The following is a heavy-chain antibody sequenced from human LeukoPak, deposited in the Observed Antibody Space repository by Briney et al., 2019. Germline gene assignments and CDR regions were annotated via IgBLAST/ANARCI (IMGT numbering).Heavy chain of an antibody. CDR1: GGSISSNSHY. V-gene: IGHV4-39*01. J-gene: IGHJ4*02. CDR3: ARSSDHQGSKRALGHY. CDR2: IYSSGTT. Sequence: SETLSLTCIVSGGSISSNSHYWGWIRQPPGKGLEWIGSIYSSGTTYYNPSLRSRLTISADTSKNLFSLKLGSVAAADTAVYYCARSSDHQGSKRALGHYWGQGTLVTVSS. D-gene: IGHD2-2*01.